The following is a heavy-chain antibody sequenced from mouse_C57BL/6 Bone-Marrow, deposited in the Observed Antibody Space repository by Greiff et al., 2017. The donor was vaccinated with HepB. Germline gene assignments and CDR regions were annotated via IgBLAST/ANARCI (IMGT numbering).Heavy chain of an antibody. CDR2: IWRGGST. CDR1: GFSLTSYG. CDR3: ANDSLYYYAMDY. D-gene: IGHD2-4*01. V-gene: IGHV2-5*01. Sequence: VQRVESGPGLVQPSQRLSITCTVSGFSLTSYGVHWVRQSPGKGLEWLGVIWRGGSTNYNAAFMYRLSITKDNSKSQVFFKMNSLQADDTAIYYCANDSLYYYAMDYWDQGTSVTVSS. J-gene: IGHJ4*01.